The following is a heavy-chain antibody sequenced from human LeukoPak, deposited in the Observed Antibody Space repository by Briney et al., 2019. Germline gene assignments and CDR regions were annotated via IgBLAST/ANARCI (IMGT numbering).Heavy chain of an antibody. Sequence: ASETLSLTCTVSGGSISSYYWSWIRQPPGKGLEWIGYIYYSGSTNYNPSLKSRVTISVDTSKNQCSLKLISVTAADTAVYYCARGRTVTTQPGYYYYYMDVWGKGTTVTVSS. V-gene: IGHV4-59*01. CDR1: GGSISSYY. D-gene: IGHD4-17*01. CDR2: IYYSGST. CDR3: ARGRTVTTQPGYYYYYMDV. J-gene: IGHJ6*03.